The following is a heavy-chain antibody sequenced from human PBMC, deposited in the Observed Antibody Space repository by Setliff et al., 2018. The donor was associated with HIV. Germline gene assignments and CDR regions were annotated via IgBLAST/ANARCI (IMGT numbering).Heavy chain of an antibody. D-gene: IGHD3-9*01. J-gene: IGHJ6*03. CDR1: GGSLNNHF. CDR2: INHSGDS. V-gene: IGHV4-34*01. CDR3: AKSETILTDYSYYSYYLDV. Sequence: LSLTCAVYGGSLNNHFWTWIRQAPGKGLEWIAEINHSGDSNYSPSLKSRVTMSVDTSKNQFSLKLSSVTAADTAVYYCAKSETILTDYSYYSYYLDVWGEGTTVTVS.